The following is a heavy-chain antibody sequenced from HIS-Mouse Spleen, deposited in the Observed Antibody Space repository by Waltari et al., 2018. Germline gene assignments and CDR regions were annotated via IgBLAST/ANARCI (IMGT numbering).Heavy chain of an antibody. J-gene: IGHJ3*02. Sequence: QVQLQQWGAGLLKPSETLSLTCAVYGGSFSGYYWSWIRQPPGKGREWIGEINHRGSTNYDPSLKCRVTISVDTSKNQFSLKLSSVTAADTAVYYCARGPADYDSSGYYYGDTFDIWGQGTMVTVSS. D-gene: IGHD3-22*01. CDR2: INHRGST. V-gene: IGHV4-34*01. CDR3: ARGPADYDSSGYYYGDTFDI. CDR1: GGSFSGYY.